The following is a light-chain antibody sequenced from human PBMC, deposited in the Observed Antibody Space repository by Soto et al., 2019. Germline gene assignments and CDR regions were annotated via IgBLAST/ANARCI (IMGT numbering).Light chain of an antibody. CDR3: SSYTSSSTPLWV. V-gene: IGLV2-14*01. CDR2: DVS. J-gene: IGLJ1*01. CDR1: SSDVGGYNY. Sequence: QSVLTQPASVSGSPGQSITISCTGTSSDVGGYNYVSWYQQHPGKAPKLMIYDVSNRPSGVSNRFSGSKSGNTASLTISGLQAEDEADYYCSSYTSSSTPLWVFGTGTKLTVL.